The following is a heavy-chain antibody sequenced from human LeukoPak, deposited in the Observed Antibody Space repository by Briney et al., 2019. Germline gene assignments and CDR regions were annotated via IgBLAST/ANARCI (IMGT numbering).Heavy chain of an antibody. CDR1: GYTFTGYY. D-gene: IGHD3-22*01. CDR2: INPNSGGT. Sequence: ASVKVSCKASGYTFTGYYMHWVRPAPGQGLAWVGWINPNSGGTNYAQKFQGRVTMTRDTSISTAYMELSRLRSDDTAVYYCARDTGRYYDSSGYYYFDYWGQGTLVTVSS. CDR3: ARDTGRYYDSSGYYYFDY. J-gene: IGHJ4*02. V-gene: IGHV1-2*02.